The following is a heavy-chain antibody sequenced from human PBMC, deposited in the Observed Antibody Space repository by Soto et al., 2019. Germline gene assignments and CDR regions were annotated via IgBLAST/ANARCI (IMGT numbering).Heavy chain of an antibody. CDR1: GVSISSYY. V-gene: IGHV4-59*08. D-gene: IGHD4-17*01. CDR3: ARQGYGGNSAAFDI. CDR2: IYYSGST. Sequence: TETLSLTSTVFGVSISSYYSSWIRQPPGKGLGWIGYIYYSGSTNYNPSLKSRVTISVDTSRNQFSLKLSSVTAADTAVYYCARQGYGGNSAAFDIWGQGTMVT. J-gene: IGHJ3*02.